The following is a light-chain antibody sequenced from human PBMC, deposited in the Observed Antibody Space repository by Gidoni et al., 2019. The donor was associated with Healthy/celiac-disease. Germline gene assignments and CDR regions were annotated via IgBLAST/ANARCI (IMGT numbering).Light chain of an antibody. Sequence: EIVLTQSPATLSLSPGERATLSCRASQSVSSYLAWYQQKPGQAPRLRIYDASNRATGIPARFSGSGSGTDFTLTISSLEPEDFAVYYCQQRSNWPPSFXXXTRLEIK. J-gene: IGKJ5*01. CDR3: QQRSNWPPS. CDR2: DAS. CDR1: QSVSSY. V-gene: IGKV3-11*01.